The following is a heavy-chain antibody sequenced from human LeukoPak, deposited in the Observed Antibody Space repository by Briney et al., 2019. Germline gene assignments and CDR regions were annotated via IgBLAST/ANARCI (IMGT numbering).Heavy chain of an antibody. CDR2: IKEDGSEA. Sequence: GGSLRLSCAASGFTFSIYWMSWVRQAPGKGLEWVANIKEDGSEAYYMDSVRGRFTISRDNAETSLHLQMDSLRAEDTAVYYCFRDDGPGTWGQGTLVTVSS. CDR1: GFTFSIYW. J-gene: IGHJ5*02. D-gene: IGHD3-10*01. V-gene: IGHV3-7*01. CDR3: FRDDGPGT.